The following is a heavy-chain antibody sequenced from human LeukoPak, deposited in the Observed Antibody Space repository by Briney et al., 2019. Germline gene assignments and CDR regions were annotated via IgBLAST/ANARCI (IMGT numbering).Heavy chain of an antibody. CDR3: ARGNTAATSHYYYMDV. Sequence: SVKDSCKASGYTFTSYGISWVRQAPGQGLEWVGGIIPIFGTTSYAQKFQGRVTITADESMSTAYLELSSLRSEDTALYYCARGNTAATSHYYYMDVWGKGATITVSS. J-gene: IGHJ6*03. CDR2: IIPIFGTT. V-gene: IGHV1-69*13. D-gene: IGHD2-2*02. CDR1: GYTFTSYG.